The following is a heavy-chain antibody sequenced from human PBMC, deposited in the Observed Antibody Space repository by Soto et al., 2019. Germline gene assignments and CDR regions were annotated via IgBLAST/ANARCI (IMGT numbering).Heavy chain of an antibody. Sequence: GGSLRLSCAASGFTFSSYAMHWVRQAPGKGLEWVAVISYDGSNKYYADSVKGRFTISRDNSKNTLYLQMNSLRAEDTAVYYCARGSSGSYYIGDEGDYYYYRMDVWGQGTTVTVSS. J-gene: IGHJ6*02. D-gene: IGHD3-10*01. V-gene: IGHV3-30-3*01. CDR2: ISYDGSNK. CDR1: GFTFSSYA. CDR3: ARGSSGSYYIGDEGDYYYYRMDV.